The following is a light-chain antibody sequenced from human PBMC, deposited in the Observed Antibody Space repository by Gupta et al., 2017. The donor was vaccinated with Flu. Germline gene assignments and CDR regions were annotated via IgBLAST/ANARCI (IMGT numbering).Light chain of an antibody. Sequence: EIVLTQSPATLSLSPGERATLSCRASQSVSSDLAWYQHKPGQAPRLLIYDASNRASGIPARFSGSGSGTDFTLTISSLEPEDFAVYYCQQRNNWLSFGGGTKVEIK. V-gene: IGKV3-11*01. CDR3: QQRNNWLS. CDR1: QSVSSD. CDR2: DAS. J-gene: IGKJ4*01.